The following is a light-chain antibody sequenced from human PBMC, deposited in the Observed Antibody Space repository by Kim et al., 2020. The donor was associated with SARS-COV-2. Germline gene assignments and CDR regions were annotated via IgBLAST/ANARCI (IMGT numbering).Light chain of an antibody. V-gene: IGKV3-15*01. Sequence: SPGASATLSCRASQSVSSNFAWYQQKPAQAPRLLIYGASTRATGIPARFSGSGSGIEFTLTISSLQSEDFAVYYCQQYNNWPPYTFGQGTKLEI. CDR2: GAS. J-gene: IGKJ2*01. CDR1: QSVSSN. CDR3: QQYNNWPPYT.